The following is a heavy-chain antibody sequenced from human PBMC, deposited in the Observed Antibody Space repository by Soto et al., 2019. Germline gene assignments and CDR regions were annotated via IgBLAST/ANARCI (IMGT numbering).Heavy chain of an antibody. CDR1: GFTFSSYA. Sequence: GGSLRLSCAASGFTFSSYAMHWVRQAPGKGLEWVAVISYDGSNKYYADSVKGRFTISRDNSKNTLYLQMNSLRAEDTAVYYCARVNYYDSSGYYWEGYYYYYGMDVWGQGTTVTVSS. J-gene: IGHJ6*02. D-gene: IGHD3-22*01. CDR3: ARVNYYDSSGYYWEGYYYYYGMDV. V-gene: IGHV3-30-3*01. CDR2: ISYDGSNK.